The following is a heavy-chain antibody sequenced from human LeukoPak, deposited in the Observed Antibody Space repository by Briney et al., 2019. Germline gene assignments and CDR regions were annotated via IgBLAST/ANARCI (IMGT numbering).Heavy chain of an antibody. V-gene: IGHV3-7*01. CDR1: GFTVITND. CDR3: ARGPDFGDRLDYFDY. D-gene: IGHD4-17*01. Sequence: GGSLRLSCAASGFTVITNDMTWVRQAPGKGLEWVASIKQDGSQYYVDSVKDRFFISRENAKNSVSLQMNSLRGEDTAVYYCARGPDFGDRLDYFDYWGQGTLVTVS. J-gene: IGHJ4*02. CDR2: IKQDGSQ.